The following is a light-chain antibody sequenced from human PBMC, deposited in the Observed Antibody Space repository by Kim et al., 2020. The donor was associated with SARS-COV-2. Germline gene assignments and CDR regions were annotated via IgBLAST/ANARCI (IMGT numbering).Light chain of an antibody. CDR2: AVS. CDR1: SSDVGGYNY. J-gene: IGLJ2*01. V-gene: IGLV2-8*01. CDR3: SSYAGSNNLV. Sequence: GPSVTVTWTGTSSDVGGYNYVYWYQQHQGKAPRRMIYAVSQRPSGVPDRFSGSKSGNTASLTVSGLQAEDEADYYCSSYAGSNNLVFGGGTQLTVL.